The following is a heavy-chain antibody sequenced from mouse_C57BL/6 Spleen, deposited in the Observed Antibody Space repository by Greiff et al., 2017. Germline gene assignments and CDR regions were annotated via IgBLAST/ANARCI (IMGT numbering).Heavy chain of an antibody. J-gene: IGHJ2*01. Sequence: EVQLQQSGAELVKPGASVKLSCTASGFNIKDYYMHWVKQRTEQGLEWIGRIDPEDGETKYAQKFQGKATITADTSSNTAYLQLSSLTSEDTAVYYCARSEIYYDYDTYYDYWGQGTTLTVSS. CDR3: ARSEIYYDYDTYYDY. CDR2: IDPEDGET. CDR1: GFNIKDYY. D-gene: IGHD2-4*01. V-gene: IGHV14-2*01.